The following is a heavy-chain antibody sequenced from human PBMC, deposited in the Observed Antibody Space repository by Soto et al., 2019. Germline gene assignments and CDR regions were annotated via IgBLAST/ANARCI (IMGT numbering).Heavy chain of an antibody. J-gene: IGHJ6*02. CDR2: LSSSTSYI. CDR3: AKEVSSWCHGMDV. D-gene: IGHD6-13*01. V-gene: IGHV3-21*01. CDR1: GFTFSSYS. Sequence: EVQLVESGGGLVKPGGSLRLSCAASGFTFSSYSMNWVRQAPGKGLEWVSSLSSSTSYIYYADSVKGRFTISRDTAKNSLYLQMNNLRAEDTAVYYCAKEVSSWCHGMDVWGQGTTVTVSS.